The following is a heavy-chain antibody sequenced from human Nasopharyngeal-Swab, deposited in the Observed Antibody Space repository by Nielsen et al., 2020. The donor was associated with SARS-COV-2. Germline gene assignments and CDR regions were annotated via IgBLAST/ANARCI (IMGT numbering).Heavy chain of an antibody. CDR3: ARAFPGSSGWYPFDY. Sequence: GGSLRLSCATSGFTFSVYAMNWVRQAPGKGLEWVSYISSSSSTIYYADSVKGRFTISRDNAKNSLYLQMNSLRAEDTAVYYCARAFPGSSGWYPFDYWGQGTLVTVSS. V-gene: IGHV3-48*04. CDR1: GFTFSVYA. D-gene: IGHD6-19*01. J-gene: IGHJ4*02. CDR2: ISSSSSTI.